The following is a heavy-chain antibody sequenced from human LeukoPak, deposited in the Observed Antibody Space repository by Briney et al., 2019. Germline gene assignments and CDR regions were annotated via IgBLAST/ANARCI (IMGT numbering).Heavy chain of an antibody. CDR2: INPKNGGT. CDR1: GYTLTDYY. Sequence: RASVTVSCKASGYTLTDYYMHWVRQAPGQGLEWMGWINPKNGGTNYAQKFQGRVTMTRDTSISTAYMELSRLTSDDTAVYYCAKGDIYFDYWGQGILVTVSS. CDR3: AKGDIYFDY. V-gene: IGHV1-2*02. J-gene: IGHJ4*02.